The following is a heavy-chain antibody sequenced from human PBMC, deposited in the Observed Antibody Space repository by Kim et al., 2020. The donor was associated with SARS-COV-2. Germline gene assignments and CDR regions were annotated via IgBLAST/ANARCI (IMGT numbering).Heavy chain of an antibody. CDR3: ARGEGDIVGSDAVDI. V-gene: IGHV1-69*13. J-gene: IGHJ3*02. Sequence: SVKVSCKASGGTFSRYSIHWVRQAPGQGLEWMGGIISIFGTANYVQKFQGRVTITADESTSTAYMELSSLRSEDTADHYCARGEGDIVGSDAVDIWGQGTMVTVSS. CDR1: GGTFSRYS. D-gene: IGHD2-15*01. CDR2: IISIFGTA.